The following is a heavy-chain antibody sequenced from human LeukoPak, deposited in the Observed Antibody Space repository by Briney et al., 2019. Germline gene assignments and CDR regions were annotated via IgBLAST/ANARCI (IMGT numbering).Heavy chain of an antibody. CDR3: ARGMAAAYDYNWFDP. Sequence: SETLSLTCSVSGDFISSNYYYWGWIRQPPGKGLEWIGSIYSSGSTYYTPSLKSRVTISLDTSKNQFSLRLGSVTAADTAVYFCARGMAAAYDYNWFDPWGPGTLVTVSS. CDR2: IYSSGST. CDR1: GDFISSNYYY. J-gene: IGHJ5*02. V-gene: IGHV4-39*07. D-gene: IGHD5-12*01.